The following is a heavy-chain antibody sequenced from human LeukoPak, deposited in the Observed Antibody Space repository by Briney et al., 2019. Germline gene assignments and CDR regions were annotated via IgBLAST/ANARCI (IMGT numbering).Heavy chain of an antibody. V-gene: IGHV3-66*01. CDR3: ARFYDYEHYFDY. CDR2: IYSGGST. D-gene: IGHD3-16*01. CDR1: GFTVSSNY. Sequence: GGSLRLSCAASGFTVSSNYMSWVRQAPGKGLEWVSVIYSGGSTYYADSVKGRFTISRGNSKNTLYLQMNSLRAEDTAVYYCARFYDYEHYFDYWGQGTLVTVSS. J-gene: IGHJ4*02.